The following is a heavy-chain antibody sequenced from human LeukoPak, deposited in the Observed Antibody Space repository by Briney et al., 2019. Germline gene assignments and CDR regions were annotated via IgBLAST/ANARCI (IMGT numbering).Heavy chain of an antibody. D-gene: IGHD6-19*01. V-gene: IGHV4-34*01. CDR2: INHSGST. CDR1: GGSFSGYY. J-gene: IGHJ4*02. CDR3: ARRVHSSGWFLTHY. Sequence: SETLSLTCAVYGGSFSGYYWSWIRQPPGKGLEWIGEINHSGSTNYNPSLKSRVTISVDTSKNQFSLKLSSVTAADTAVYYCARRVHSSGWFLTHYWGQGTLVTVSS.